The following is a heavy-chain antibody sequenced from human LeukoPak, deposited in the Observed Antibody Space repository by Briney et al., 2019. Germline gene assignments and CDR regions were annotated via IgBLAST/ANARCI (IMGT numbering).Heavy chain of an antibody. D-gene: IGHD5-12*01. CDR2: INPNSGDT. Sequence: ASVKVSCKASGYTFTAYHIHWVRQAPGQGLEWMGWINPNSGDTKFAQKFQGRVTMTRDTSTTTAYMALSSLRDDDTPVYYCARDVGAYDLYNDKRSGYSDTYDIWGQGTTVTVSS. CDR1: GYTFTAYH. J-gene: IGHJ3*02. V-gene: IGHV1-2*02. CDR3: ARDVGAYDLYNDKRSGYSDTYDI.